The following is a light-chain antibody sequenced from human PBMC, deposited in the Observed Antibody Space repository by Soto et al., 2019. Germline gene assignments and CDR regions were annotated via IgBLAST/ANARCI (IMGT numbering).Light chain of an antibody. CDR1: QSVNSN. CDR2: GPS. J-gene: IGKJ3*01. Sequence: EIVMTQSPATLSVSPGERATLSCRASQSVNSNLAWYQQKPGQAPRLLIYGPSTRATGIPARFSGSGPGTEFTLTISSLQSEDFAVYYCQQYNNWPFTFGPGTKVDIK. CDR3: QQYNNWPFT. V-gene: IGKV3-15*01.